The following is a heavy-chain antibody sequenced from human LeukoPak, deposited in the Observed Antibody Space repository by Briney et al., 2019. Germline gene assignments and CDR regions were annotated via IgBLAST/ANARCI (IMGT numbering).Heavy chain of an antibody. D-gene: IGHD4-11*01. J-gene: IGHJ4*02. V-gene: IGHV3-7*01. CDR1: GFPFSNYW. Sequence: TGGSLRLSCVASGFPFSNYWMRWVGQAPGKGPEWVASIKQDGSETFYVDSVKGRFTISKDNAKNSLYLLMNSLGAEDTAVYYCAREDHSKYEYWGQGTLVTVSS. CDR3: AREDHSKYEY. CDR2: IKQDGSET.